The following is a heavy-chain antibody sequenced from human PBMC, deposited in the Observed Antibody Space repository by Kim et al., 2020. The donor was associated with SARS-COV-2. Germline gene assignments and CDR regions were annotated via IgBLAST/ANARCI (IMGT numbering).Heavy chain of an antibody. V-gene: IGHV3-33*01. J-gene: IGHJ6*02. CDR3: ARGLRGYCSSTSCSFYYYGMDV. Sequence: GGSLRLSCAASGFTFSSYGMHWVRQAPGKGLEWVAVIWYDGSNKYYADSVKGRFTISRDNSKNTLYLQMNSLRAEDTAVYYCARGLRGYCSSTSCSFYYYGMDVWGQGTTVTVSS. CDR1: GFTFSSYG. D-gene: IGHD2-2*01. CDR2: IWYDGSNK.